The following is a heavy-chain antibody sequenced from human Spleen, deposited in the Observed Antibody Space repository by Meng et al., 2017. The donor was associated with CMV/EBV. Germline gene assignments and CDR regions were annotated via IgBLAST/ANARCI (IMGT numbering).Heavy chain of an antibody. CDR1: GFTFSSYG. Sequence: GGSLRLSCAASGFTFSSYGMHWVRQAPGKGLEWVAVIWYDGSNKYYADSVKGRFTISRDNSKNTLYLQMNSLRAEDTAVYYCAKDQGIAAAGTRGYLDYWGQGTLVTVSS. J-gene: IGHJ4*02. CDR2: IWYDGSNK. CDR3: AKDQGIAAAGTRGYLDY. D-gene: IGHD6-13*01. V-gene: IGHV3-33*06.